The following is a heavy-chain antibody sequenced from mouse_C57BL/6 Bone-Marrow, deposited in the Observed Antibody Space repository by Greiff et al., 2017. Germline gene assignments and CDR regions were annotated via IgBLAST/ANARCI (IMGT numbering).Heavy chain of an antibody. Sequence: QVQLQQSGAELVRPGASVKLSCKASGYTFTDYYINWVKQRPGQGLEWIARIYPGSGNTYYNEKFKGKATLTAEKSSSTAYMQLSSLTSEDSAVYFCAREGGRDYFDYWGQGTTLTVSS. CDR3: AREGGRDYFDY. J-gene: IGHJ2*01. V-gene: IGHV1-76*01. CDR2: IYPGSGNT. CDR1: GYTFTDYY.